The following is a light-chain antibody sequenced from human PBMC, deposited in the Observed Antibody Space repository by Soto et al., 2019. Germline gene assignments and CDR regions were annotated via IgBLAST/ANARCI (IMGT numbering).Light chain of an antibody. CDR1: QSVSSN. Sequence: EIVMTQSPATLSVSPGERATLSCRASQSVSSNLAWYQQKPGQAPRLLIYRASARATGVPDRFSGSGSGTDFTLTISRLEPEDFAVYSCQQYADSPVTFGQGTKVDIK. J-gene: IGKJ1*01. V-gene: IGKV3-15*01. CDR3: QQYADSPVT. CDR2: RAS.